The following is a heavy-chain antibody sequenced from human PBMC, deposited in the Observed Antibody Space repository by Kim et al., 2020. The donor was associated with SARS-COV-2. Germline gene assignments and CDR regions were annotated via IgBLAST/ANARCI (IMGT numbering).Heavy chain of an antibody. J-gene: IGHJ4*02. CDR2: IHHSGTT. CDR3: ARDSSAGFSLGY. V-gene: IGHV4-4*02. D-gene: IGHD3-16*02. CDR1: GGSISNGHW. Sequence: SETLSLTCAVSGGSISNGHWWSWVRQPPGEGLEWIGEIHHSGTTNYNPSLRSRVTILVDNSKNQFSLTLSSVTAADTAVYYCARDSSAGFSLGYWGQGT.